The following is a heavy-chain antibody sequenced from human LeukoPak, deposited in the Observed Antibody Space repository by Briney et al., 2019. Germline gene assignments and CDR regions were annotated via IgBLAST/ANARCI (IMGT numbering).Heavy chain of an antibody. D-gene: IGHD3-22*01. Sequence: GGSLRLSCAASGFTFSSYSMNWVRQAPGKGLEWVSSISSSSSYIYYADSVKGRFTISRENAKNSLYLQMNSLRAGDTAVYYCARGRYYYDSSGYYYFDYWGQGTLVTVSS. J-gene: IGHJ4*02. V-gene: IGHV3-21*01. CDR2: ISSSSSYI. CDR1: GFTFSSYS. CDR3: ARGRYYYDSSGYYYFDY.